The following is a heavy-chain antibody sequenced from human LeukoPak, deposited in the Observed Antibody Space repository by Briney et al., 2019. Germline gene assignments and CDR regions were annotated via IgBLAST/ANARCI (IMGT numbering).Heavy chain of an antibody. CDR1: RFTFSSYW. CDR2: IKQDGSEK. J-gene: IGHJ4*02. D-gene: IGHD1-26*01. Sequence: PGGSLRLSCAASRFTFSSYWMSWVRQAPGKGLEWVANIKQDGSEKYYVDSVKGRFTISRDNAKNSLYLQMNSLSADDTAVYYCARDHITGATNFDYWGQGTLVTVSS. V-gene: IGHV3-7*01. CDR3: ARDHITGATNFDY.